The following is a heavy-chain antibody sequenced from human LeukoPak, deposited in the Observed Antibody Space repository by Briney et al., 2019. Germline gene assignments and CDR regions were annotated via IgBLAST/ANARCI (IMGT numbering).Heavy chain of an antibody. CDR1: GGSFSSYY. D-gene: IGHD4-23*01. CDR3: ARATPAVGPDY. J-gene: IGHJ4*02. V-gene: IGHV4-34*01. Sequence: PSETLSLTCAVYGGSFSSYYWSWIRQPPGKGLEWIGEINHSGRTNDNPSLKSRVTISIDTSMNQFSLKLSSVTGADTAVYYCARATPAVGPDYWGQGTLVTVSS. CDR2: INHSGRT.